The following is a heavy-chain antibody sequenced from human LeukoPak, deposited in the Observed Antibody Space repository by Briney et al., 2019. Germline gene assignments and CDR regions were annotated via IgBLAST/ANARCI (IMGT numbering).Heavy chain of an antibody. CDR2: INHSGST. CDR3: ARISLGLDVHREY. Sequence: SETLSLTCAVYGGSFSGDYWSWIRQPPGKGLEWIGEINHSGSTNYHPSRKSRVTISVDTSKNQFSLKLSSVTAADTAVYYCARISLGLDVHREYWGQGTLDTVPS. J-gene: IGHJ4*02. D-gene: IGHD3/OR15-3a*01. V-gene: IGHV4-34*01. CDR1: GGSFSGDY.